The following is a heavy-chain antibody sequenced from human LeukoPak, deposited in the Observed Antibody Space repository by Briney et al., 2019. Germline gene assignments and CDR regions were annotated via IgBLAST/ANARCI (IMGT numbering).Heavy chain of an antibody. J-gene: IGHJ4*02. V-gene: IGHV3-23*01. D-gene: IGHD3-22*01. CDR3: AKRGYYYDRSGYYYFDY. CDR1: GFTFSSYA. CDR2: ISGSGGST. Sequence: AGGSLRLSCAASGFTFSSYAMSWVRQAPGKGLEWVSTISGSGGSTYYADSVKGRFTISRDNSKNTLYLQMNSLRAEDTAVYYCAKRGYYYDRSGYYYFDYWGQGTLVTVSS.